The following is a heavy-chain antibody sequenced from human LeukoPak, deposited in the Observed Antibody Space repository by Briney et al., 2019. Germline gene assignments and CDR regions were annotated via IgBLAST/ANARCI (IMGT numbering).Heavy chain of an antibody. J-gene: IGHJ4*02. Sequence: GASVKVSCKASGYAFTTYYMHWVRQAPGQGLEWMGWINPNSDATNFAQKFQGRVTMTTDTSINTAYIELSRLTSEDTAVYFCASDTSGWFDYWGQGTLVTVSS. V-gene: IGHV1-2*02. CDR1: GYAFTTYY. CDR2: INPNSDAT. D-gene: IGHD6-19*01. CDR3: ASDTSGWFDY.